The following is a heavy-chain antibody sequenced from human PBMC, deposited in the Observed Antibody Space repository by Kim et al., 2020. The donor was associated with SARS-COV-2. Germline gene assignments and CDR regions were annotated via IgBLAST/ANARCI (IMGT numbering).Heavy chain of an antibody. J-gene: IGHJ6*03. CDR3: ANINAGTDYYYYMDV. D-gene: IGHD6-13*01. CDR1: GGSISSSNYY. Sequence: SETLSLTCTVSGGSISSSNYYWGWFRQPPGKGLEWIGSIYYSGSTYYNPSLKSRVTISVDTSKNQFSLKLSSVTAANTAVYYCANINAGTDYYYYMDVWGKGTTVTVSS. V-gene: IGHV4-39*01. CDR2: IYYSGST.